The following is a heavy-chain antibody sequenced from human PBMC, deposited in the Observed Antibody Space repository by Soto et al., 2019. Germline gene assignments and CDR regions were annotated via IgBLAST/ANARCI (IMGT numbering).Heavy chain of an antibody. D-gene: IGHD2-15*01. CDR3: ARDTRVSIDS. V-gene: IGHV4-61*01. J-gene: IGHJ4*02. CDR2: VYASAAA. CDR1: GVPVSRATYY. Sequence: QVQLRGSGPGLVKPSETLSLTCTVTGVPVSRATYYWSWIRHTPGKGLEWLGYVYASAAANYDPSLRSSLTISLETSKNQFSLRLTSVTAADTAVYYCARDTRVSIDSWGQGTLVTVSS.